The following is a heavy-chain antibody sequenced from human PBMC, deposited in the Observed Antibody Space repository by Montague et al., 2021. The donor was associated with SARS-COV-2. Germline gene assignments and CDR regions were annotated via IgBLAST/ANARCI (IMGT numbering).Heavy chain of an antibody. CDR2: ISRSGSII. Sequence: SLRLSCAASGFIFNDYEMNWVRQAPGKGLEWVSYISRSGSIIYYADSVKGRFTISRGNTKKSLFLQMKRLRAEDTAIYFCARDGFLYDTSGNLKSYNGMDVWGQGTAVTVS. CDR3: ARDGFLYDTSGNLKSYNGMDV. J-gene: IGHJ6*02. V-gene: IGHV3-48*03. D-gene: IGHD3-22*01. CDR1: GFIFNDYE.